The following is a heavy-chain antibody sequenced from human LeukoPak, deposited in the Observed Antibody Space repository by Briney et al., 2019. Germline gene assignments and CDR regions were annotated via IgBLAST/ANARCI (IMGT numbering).Heavy chain of an antibody. V-gene: IGHV3-23*01. CDR3: AKDEYGGSYWVFDY. CDR2: ISGSGGGT. CDR1: GFTFSSYA. Sequence: GGTLRLSCAVSGFTFSSYAMSWVRQAPGKGPEWVSAISGSGGGTYYAHSVKGRFTISRDNSKNTLYLQMNSLRAEDTAVYYCAKDEYGGSYWVFDYWGQGTLVTVSS. D-gene: IGHD1-26*01. J-gene: IGHJ4*02.